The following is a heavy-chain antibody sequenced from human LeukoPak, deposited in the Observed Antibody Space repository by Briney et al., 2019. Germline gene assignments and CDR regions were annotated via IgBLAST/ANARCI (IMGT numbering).Heavy chain of an antibody. Sequence: ASVKVSCKASGYTFTGYYMHWVRQAPGQGLEWMGWINPNSGGTNYAQKFQGRVTMTRDTSISTAYMELSRLRSDDTAVYYCARVSFSYCGGDCYDYYGMDVWGQGTTVTVSS. V-gene: IGHV1-2*02. CDR1: GYTFTGYY. D-gene: IGHD2-21*02. J-gene: IGHJ6*02. CDR2: INPNSGGT. CDR3: ARVSFSYCGGDCYDYYGMDV.